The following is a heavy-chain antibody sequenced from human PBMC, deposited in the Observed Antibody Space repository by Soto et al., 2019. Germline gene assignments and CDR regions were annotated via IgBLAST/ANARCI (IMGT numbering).Heavy chain of an antibody. CDR1: GFTFSDYY. CDR2: ISGSGSTT. CDR3: ARSSLTYFEF. Sequence: DLEESGGGLVKPGGSLRLSCTASGFTFSDYYMSWIRQAPGKGLEWLAYISGSGSTTYYTDSVKCRFAISRDNARTSLYLQINSLRVEDSAVYYCARSSLTYFEFWGQGTLVTVSS. J-gene: IGHJ4*02. V-gene: IGHV3-11*01.